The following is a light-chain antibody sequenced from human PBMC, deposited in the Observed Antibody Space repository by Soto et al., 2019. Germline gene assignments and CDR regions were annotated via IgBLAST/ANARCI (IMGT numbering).Light chain of an antibody. CDR2: AAS. CDR1: KDISNY. CDR3: QKYNSAPSLT. Sequence: DIQMTQSPSSLSASVGECITITCRASKDISNYLAWYQQKPGKVPKLLIYAASTLQSGVPSRFSGSGSGTDFTLTISSLQPEDVATYYCQKYNSAPSLTFGGGTKVEIK. J-gene: IGKJ4*01. V-gene: IGKV1-27*01.